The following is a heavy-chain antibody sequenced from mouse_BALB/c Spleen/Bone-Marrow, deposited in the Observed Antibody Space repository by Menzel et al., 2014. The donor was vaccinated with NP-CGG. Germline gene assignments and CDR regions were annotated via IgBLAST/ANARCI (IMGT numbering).Heavy chain of an antibody. CDR2: IYPGDGDT. J-gene: IGHJ2*01. D-gene: IGHD3-1*01. Sequence: QVQLQQSGAELVRPGSSVKISCKASGYAFSTYWLNWVKQRPGQGREWIGQIYPGDGDTNYNEKFKGKATLTADKSSSTASIQLSSLTSEDSAVYFCARVGFSFDYWGQGTTLTVSS. V-gene: IGHV1-80*01. CDR3: ARVGFSFDY. CDR1: GYAFSTYW.